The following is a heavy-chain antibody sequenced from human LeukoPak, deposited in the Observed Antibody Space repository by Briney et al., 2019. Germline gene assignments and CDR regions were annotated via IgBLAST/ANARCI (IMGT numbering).Heavy chain of an antibody. Sequence: GGSLRLSCAASGFTVCSNYMSWVRQAPGKGLEWVSVIYSGGSTYYADSVKGRFTISRDNSKNTLYLQMNSLRAEDTAVYYCARDSLGMGWFDPWGQGTLVTVSS. CDR1: GFTVCSNY. J-gene: IGHJ5*02. V-gene: IGHV3-53*01. CDR3: ARDSLGMGWFDP. CDR2: IYSGGST. D-gene: IGHD7-27*01.